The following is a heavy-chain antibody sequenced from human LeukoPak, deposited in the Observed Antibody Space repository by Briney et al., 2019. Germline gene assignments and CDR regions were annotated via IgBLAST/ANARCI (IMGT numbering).Heavy chain of an antibody. V-gene: IGHV3-30*02. CDR3: AKDAGSGSYYRGYFDY. CDR1: GFTFSSYG. J-gene: IGHJ4*02. CDR2: IRYDGSNK. D-gene: IGHD1-26*01. Sequence: GALRLSCAASGFTFSSYGMHWVRQAPGKGLEWVAFIRYDGSNKYYADSVKGRFTISRDNSKNTLYLQMNSLRAEDTAVYYCAKDAGSGSYYRGYFDYWGQGTLVTVSS.